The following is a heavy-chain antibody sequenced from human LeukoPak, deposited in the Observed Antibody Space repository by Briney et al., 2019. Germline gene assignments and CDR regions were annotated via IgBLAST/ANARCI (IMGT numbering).Heavy chain of an antibody. Sequence: SSDTLSLTCAVYGGPVSGYYWCWIRQPRGKGLEWIGEINHSGSTNYNPSLKSRVTISVDTSKNQFSLKLSSVTAADTAVYYCARGGSGSYFAWGQGTLGTVSS. J-gene: IGHJ4*02. CDR1: GGPVSGYY. CDR3: ARGGSGSYFA. D-gene: IGHD1-26*01. V-gene: IGHV4-34*01. CDR2: INHSGST.